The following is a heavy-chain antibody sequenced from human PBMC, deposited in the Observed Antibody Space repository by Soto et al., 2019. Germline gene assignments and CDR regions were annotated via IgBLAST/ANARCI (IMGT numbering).Heavy chain of an antibody. CDR1: GYTFTGYY. CDR2: INPNSGGT. Sequence: QVQLVQSGAEVKKPGASVKVSCKASGYTFTGYYMHWVRQAPGQGLEWMGWINPNSGGTNYAQKFQGWVTMTRDTSISTAYMELSRLRSDDTAVYYCAREFPRLYGDYGDRGDAFDIWGQGTMVTVSS. V-gene: IGHV1-2*04. J-gene: IGHJ3*02. D-gene: IGHD4-17*01. CDR3: AREFPRLYGDYGDRGDAFDI.